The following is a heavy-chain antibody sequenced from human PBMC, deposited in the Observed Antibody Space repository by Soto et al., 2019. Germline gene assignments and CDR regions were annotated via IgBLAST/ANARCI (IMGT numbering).Heavy chain of an antibody. CDR2: INHSGST. V-gene: IGHV4-34*01. Sequence: PSETLSLTCAVYGGSFSGYYWSWIRQPPGKGLEWIGEINHSGSTNYNPSLKSRVTISVDTSKNQFSLKLSSVTAADTAVYYCARGAQYYDYIWGSYRVWDFLDYWGQGTLVTVSS. CDR3: ARGAQYYDYIWGSYRVWDFLDY. D-gene: IGHD3-16*02. CDR1: GGSFSGYY. J-gene: IGHJ4*02.